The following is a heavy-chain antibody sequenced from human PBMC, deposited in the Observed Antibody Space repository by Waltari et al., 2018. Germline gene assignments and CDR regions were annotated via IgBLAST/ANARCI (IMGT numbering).Heavy chain of an antibody. CDR3: ARDHYYSKDV. V-gene: IGHV3-74*01. Sequence: EVQLVESGGGLVQPGGSLRLPSEASGFIFSTYWLHWARHVPGKGLVWVSRIDNGDGSGTSYADSVKGRFTISRDNAKNTLYLQMNSLRAEDTGVYYCARDHYYSKDVWGTGTTVTVSS. CDR2: IDNGDGSGT. CDR1: GFIFSTYW. J-gene: IGHJ6*04.